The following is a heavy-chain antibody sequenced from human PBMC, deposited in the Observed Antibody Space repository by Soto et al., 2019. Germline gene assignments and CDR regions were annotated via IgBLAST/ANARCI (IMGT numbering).Heavy chain of an antibody. CDR1: GGTFSSYA. J-gene: IGHJ4*02. D-gene: IGHD6-19*01. V-gene: IGHV1-69*13. Sequence: GASVKVSCKASGGTFSSYAISWVRQAPGQGLEWMGGIIPIFGTANYAQKFQGRVTITADESTSTAYMELSSLRSEDTAVYYCAWHSGWYGVASCWGQGTLVTFSS. CDR2: IIPIFGTA. CDR3: AWHSGWYGVASC.